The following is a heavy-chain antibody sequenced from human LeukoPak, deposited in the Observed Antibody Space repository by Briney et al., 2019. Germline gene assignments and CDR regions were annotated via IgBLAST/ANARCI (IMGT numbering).Heavy chain of an antibody. V-gene: IGHV1-24*01. CDR2: FDPEDGET. CDR1: GYTLTELS. J-gene: IGHJ4*02. CDR3: AREAQSITMVRGVISVFDY. Sequence: GASVKVSCKVSGYTLTELSMHWVRQAPGKGLEWMGGFDPEDGETIYAQKFQGRVTMTEDTSTDTAYMELSSLRSEDTAVYYCAREAQSITMVRGVISVFDYWGQGTLVTVSS. D-gene: IGHD3-10*01.